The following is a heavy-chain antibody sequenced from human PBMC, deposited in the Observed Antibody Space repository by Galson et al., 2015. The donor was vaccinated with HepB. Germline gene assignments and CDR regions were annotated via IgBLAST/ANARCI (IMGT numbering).Heavy chain of an antibody. CDR3: ARDLRSYYDSSGPDY. Sequence: SLRLSCAASGFIFSDYHMSWIRQAPGKGLEWVSYISRSGSNTHYADSVKGRFTISRDNTKNSLYLQMNSLRAEDTAVYYCARDLRSYYDSSGPDYWGQGTLVTVSS. J-gene: IGHJ4*02. CDR1: GFIFSDYH. V-gene: IGHV3-11*01. CDR2: ISRSGSNT. D-gene: IGHD3-22*01.